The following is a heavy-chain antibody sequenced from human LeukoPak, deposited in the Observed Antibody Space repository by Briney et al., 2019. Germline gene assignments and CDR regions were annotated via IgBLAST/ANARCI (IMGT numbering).Heavy chain of an antibody. CDR2: IRYDGSNK. CDR1: GFTFSSYG. CDR3: ARESRGYDILTGKYHRGYYSYYMDV. D-gene: IGHD3-9*01. J-gene: IGHJ6*03. Sequence: PGGSLRLSCAASGFTFSSYGMHWVRQASGKGLEWVAFIRYDGSNKYYADSVKGRFTISRDNSKNTLYLQMNSLRAEDTAVYYCARESRGYDILTGKYHRGYYSYYMDVWGKGTTVTVSS. V-gene: IGHV3-30*02.